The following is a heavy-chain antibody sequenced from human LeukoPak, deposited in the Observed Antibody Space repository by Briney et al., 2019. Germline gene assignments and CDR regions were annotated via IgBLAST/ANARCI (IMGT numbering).Heavy chain of an antibody. CDR2: SSSGGTTI. D-gene: IGHD5-12*01. CDR3: ARGRYSGTTYYFDY. V-gene: IGHV3-48*03. J-gene: IGHJ4*02. CDR1: GFTISSYE. Sequence: GGSLRLSCAVSGFTISSYEMNWVRQAPGKGLEWISYSSSGGTTIYYADSVKGRFTISRDNAKNSLYLQMNSLRAEDTAMYYCARGRYSGTTYYFDYWGQGTLVTVSS.